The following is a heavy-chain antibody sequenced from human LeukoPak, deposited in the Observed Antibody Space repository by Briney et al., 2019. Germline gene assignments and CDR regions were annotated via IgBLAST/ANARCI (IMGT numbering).Heavy chain of an antibody. Sequence: GGSLRLSCAASGFNFSDYYITWIRQAPGKGLEWISYISGSGSTIDYADSVKGRFTISRDNAKNSLYLQMNSLRAEDTAVYYCARDRALVRSWHDAWGHGTLVTVSS. J-gene: IGHJ5*01. V-gene: IGHV3-11*01. CDR1: GFNFSDYY. CDR2: ISGSGSTI. CDR3: ARDRALVRSWHDA. D-gene: IGHD3-10*01.